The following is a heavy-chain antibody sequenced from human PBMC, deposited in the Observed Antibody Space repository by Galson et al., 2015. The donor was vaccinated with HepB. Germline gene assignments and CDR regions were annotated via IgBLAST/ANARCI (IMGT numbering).Heavy chain of an antibody. V-gene: IGHV3-13*05. CDR3: ARESITMIVVVIWLFDY. J-gene: IGHJ4*02. D-gene: IGHD3-22*01. CDR2: IGTAGDP. CDR1: GFTFSSYD. Sequence: SLRLSCAASGFTFSSYDMHWVRQATGKGLEWVSAIGTAGDPYYPGSVKGRFTISRENAKNSLYLQMNSLRAGDTAVYYCARESITMIVVVIWLFDYWGQGTLVTVSS.